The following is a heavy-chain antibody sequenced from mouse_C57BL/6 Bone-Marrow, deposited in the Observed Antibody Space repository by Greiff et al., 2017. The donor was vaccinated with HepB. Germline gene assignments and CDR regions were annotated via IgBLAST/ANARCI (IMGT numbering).Heavy chain of an antibody. J-gene: IGHJ2*01. CDR3: ARGIDGYYFDY. V-gene: IGHV1-81*01. D-gene: IGHD2-3*01. CDR1: GYTFTSYG. CDR2: IYPRIGNT. Sequence: VKLVESGAELARPGASVKLSCKASGYTFTSYGISWVKQRTGQGLEWIGEIYPRIGNTYYNEKFKGKATLTADKSSSTAYMELRSLTSEDSAVYFCARGIDGYYFDYWGQGTTLTVSS.